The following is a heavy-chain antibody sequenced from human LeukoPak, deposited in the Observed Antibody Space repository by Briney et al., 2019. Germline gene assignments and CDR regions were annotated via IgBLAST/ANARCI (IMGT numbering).Heavy chain of an antibody. CDR1: GGSISSSSYY. D-gene: IGHD2-2*02. CDR2: IYYSGST. J-gene: IGHJ3*02. V-gene: IGHV4-39*01. Sequence: NPSETLSLTCTVSGGSISSSSYYWGWIRQPPGKGLEWIGSIYYSGSTYYNPSLKSRVTISVDTSKNQFSLKLSSVTAADTAVYYCARWLYLFGAFDIWGQGTMVT. CDR3: ARWLYLFGAFDI.